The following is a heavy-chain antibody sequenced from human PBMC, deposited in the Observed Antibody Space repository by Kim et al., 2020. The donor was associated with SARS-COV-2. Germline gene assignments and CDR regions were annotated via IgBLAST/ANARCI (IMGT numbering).Heavy chain of an antibody. CDR2: GSEK. CDR3: ARVRGMDV. Sequence: GSEKYYVDSVKGRFTIPGDNAKNSVYLQMNSLRDEDTAVYYCARVRGMDVWGQGTTVTVSS. J-gene: IGHJ6*02. V-gene: IGHV3-7*01.